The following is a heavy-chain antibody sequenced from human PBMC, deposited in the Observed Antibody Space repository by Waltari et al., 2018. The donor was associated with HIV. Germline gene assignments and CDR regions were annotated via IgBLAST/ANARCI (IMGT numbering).Heavy chain of an antibody. D-gene: IGHD3-22*01. V-gene: IGHV4-34*01. CDR3: ARVEDSSGYYLRYFQH. CDR2: INHSGST. CDR1: GGSFSGSY. Sequence: QVQLPQWGAGLLKPSETLSLTCAVYGGSFSGSYWSWIRQSTGKGLEWIGEINHSGSTNYNPSLKSRVTISVDTSKNQFSLKLSSVTAADTAVYYCARVEDSSGYYLRYFQHWGQGTLVTVSS. J-gene: IGHJ1*01.